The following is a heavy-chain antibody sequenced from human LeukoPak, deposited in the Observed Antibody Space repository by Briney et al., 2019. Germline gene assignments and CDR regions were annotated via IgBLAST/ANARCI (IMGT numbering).Heavy chain of an antibody. CDR3: ARDPRAYYYGSGSYEPSDY. J-gene: IGHJ4*02. CDR1: GFTFSSYS. Sequence: GGSLRLSCAASGFTFSSYSMNWVRQAPGKGLQWVSSISSSSSYTYYADSVKGRFTISRDNAKNSLYLQMNSLRAEDTAVYYCARDPRAYYYGSGSYEPSDYWGQGTLVTVSS. V-gene: IGHV3-21*01. CDR2: ISSSSSYT. D-gene: IGHD3-10*01.